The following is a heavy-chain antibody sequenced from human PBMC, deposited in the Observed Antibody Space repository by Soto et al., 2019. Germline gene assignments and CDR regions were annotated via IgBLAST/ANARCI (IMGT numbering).Heavy chain of an antibody. J-gene: IGHJ4*02. CDR2: INHSGST. V-gene: IGHV4-34*01. Sequence: SETLSLTCAVYGGSFSGYYWSWIRQPPGKGLEWIGEINHSGSTNYNPSLKSRVTISVDTSKNQFSLKLSSVTAADTAVYYCAKSGYDYSSLDYWGQGTLVTVSS. CDR3: AKSGYDYSSLDY. CDR1: GGSFSGYY. D-gene: IGHD5-12*01.